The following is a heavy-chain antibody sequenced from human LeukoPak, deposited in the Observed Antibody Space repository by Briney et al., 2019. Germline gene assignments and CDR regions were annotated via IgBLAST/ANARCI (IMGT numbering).Heavy chain of an antibody. D-gene: IGHD6-6*01. V-gene: IGHV2-5*01. J-gene: IGHJ4*02. Sequence: SGPTLVKPTQTLTLTCTFSGFSLSTTGVGVAWIRQSPGKALEWLAISYWNNDKSYSSSLKSRLTITKDTSKNQVVLTMTNMDPVDTATYYCARLSNIAPRPVDFWGQGTLVTVSS. CDR3: ARLSNIAPRPVDF. CDR1: GFSLSTTGVG. CDR2: SYWNNDK.